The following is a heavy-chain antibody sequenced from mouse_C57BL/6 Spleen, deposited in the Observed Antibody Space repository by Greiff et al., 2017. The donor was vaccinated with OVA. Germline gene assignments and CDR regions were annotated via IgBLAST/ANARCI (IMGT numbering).Heavy chain of an antibody. CDR1: GYTFTDYY. CDR2: INPNNGGT. V-gene: IGHV1-26*01. J-gene: IGHJ2*01. D-gene: IGHD2-4*01. Sequence: EVQLQQSGPELVKPGASVKISCKASGYTFTDYYMNWVKQSHGKSLEWIGDINPNNGGTSYNQKFKGKATLTVDKSSSTAYMELRSLTSEDSAVYYCARGRYDYDENYFDYWGQGTTLTVSS. CDR3: ARGRYDYDENYFDY.